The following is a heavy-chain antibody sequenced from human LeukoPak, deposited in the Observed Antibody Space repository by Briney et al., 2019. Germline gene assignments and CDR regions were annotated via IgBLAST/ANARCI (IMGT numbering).Heavy chain of an antibody. CDR1: GYSFTSYW. D-gene: IGHD6-6*01. CDR2: IYPGDSDI. Sequence: GESLKISCKGSGYSFTSYWIAWVRQMPGKGLEWLGIIYPGDSDIRYSPSFQGQVTISADKSISTAYLQWSSLKASDTAMYYCARQYSSSDYDYWGQGTLVTVSS. J-gene: IGHJ4*02. V-gene: IGHV5-51*01. CDR3: ARQYSSSDYDY.